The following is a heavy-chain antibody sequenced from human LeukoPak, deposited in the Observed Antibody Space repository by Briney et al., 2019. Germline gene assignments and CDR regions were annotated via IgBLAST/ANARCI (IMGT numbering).Heavy chain of an antibody. CDR1: GFTFSSYS. J-gene: IGHJ4*02. CDR2: ISTSSSYI. V-gene: IGHV3-21*01. Sequence: GGSLRLSCAASGFTFSSYSMNWVRQAPGKGLEWVSSISTSSSYIYYADSVKGRFTIFRDNARNSLFLQMNSLGAEDTAVYYCARDDGSYSRSPGFDYWGQGTLVTVSS. D-gene: IGHD1-26*01. CDR3: ARDDGSYSRSPGFDY.